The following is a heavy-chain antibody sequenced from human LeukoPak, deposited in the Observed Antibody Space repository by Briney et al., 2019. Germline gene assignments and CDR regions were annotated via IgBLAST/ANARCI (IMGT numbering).Heavy chain of an antibody. J-gene: IGHJ5*02. CDR3: ARHVNLVYCSSTSCYRGTRWFDP. CDR2: INHSGGT. Sequence: PSETLSLTCAVYGGSFSGYYWSWIRQPPGKGLEWIGEINHSGGTNYNPSLKSRVTISVDTSKNQFSLKLSSVTAADTAVYYCARHVNLVYCSSTSCYRGTRWFDPWGQGTLVAVSS. D-gene: IGHD2-2*02. V-gene: IGHV4-34*01. CDR1: GGSFSGYY.